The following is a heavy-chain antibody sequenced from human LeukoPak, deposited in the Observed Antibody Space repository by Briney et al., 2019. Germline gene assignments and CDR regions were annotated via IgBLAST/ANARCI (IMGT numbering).Heavy chain of an antibody. Sequence: GPVKVSCKASGYTFTGYYMHWVRQAPGQGLEWMGWINPNSGGTNYAQKFQGRVTMTRDTSISTAYMELSRLRSDDTAVYYCARVTTPLDYGDYGGVLGYYFDYWGQGTLVTVSS. J-gene: IGHJ4*02. D-gene: IGHD4-17*01. V-gene: IGHV1-2*02. CDR2: INPNSGGT. CDR1: GYTFTGYY. CDR3: ARVTTPLDYGDYGGVLGYYFDY.